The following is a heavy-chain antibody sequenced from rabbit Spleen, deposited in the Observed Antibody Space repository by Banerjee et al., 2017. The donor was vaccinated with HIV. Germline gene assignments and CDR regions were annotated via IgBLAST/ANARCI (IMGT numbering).Heavy chain of an antibody. D-gene: IGHD2-1*01. CDR1: GFSFSDRDV. J-gene: IGHJ4*01. Sequence: QEQLEESGGGLVKPEGSLTLTCKASGFSFSDRDVMCWVRQAPGKGLEWIACINTATGKAVYATWAKGRFTCSKTSSTTVTLQMTRLTAADTATYFCARESIYNGDGDDKGFNLWGPGTLVTVS. V-gene: IGHV1S45*01. CDR2: INTATGKA. CDR3: ARESIYNGDGDDKGFNL.